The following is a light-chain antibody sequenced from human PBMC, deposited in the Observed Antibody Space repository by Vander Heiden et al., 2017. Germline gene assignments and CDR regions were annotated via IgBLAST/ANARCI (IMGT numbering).Light chain of an antibody. CDR1: SPNLGSNP. Sequence: QSVLTQPPSASGTPGQRAPISCSGSSPNLGSNPVTRYQQLPGTAPKLLIERNNQRPSGVPDRVSCSKAGTSESPDISGLQSEDEAEYYGAAWADSLNGVVFGGGTKLTVL. CDR3: AAWADSLNGVV. V-gene: IGLV1-44*01. CDR2: RNN. J-gene: IGLJ3*02.